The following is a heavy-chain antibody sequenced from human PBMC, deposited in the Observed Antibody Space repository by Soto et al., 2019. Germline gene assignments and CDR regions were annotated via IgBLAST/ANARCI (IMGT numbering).Heavy chain of an antibody. J-gene: IGHJ5*01. CDR2: IYYSGST. Sequence: QLQLQESGPGLVKPSETLSLTCTVSGGSISSSSYYWGWIRQPPGKGLEWIGSIYYSGSTYYNPSLKSRVTVSVDTSKNQFSLKLSSVTAADTAVYYCARYSPELWFGELSWFDSWGQGTLVTVSS. CDR1: GGSISSSSYY. D-gene: IGHD3-10*01. CDR3: ARYSPELWFGELSWFDS. V-gene: IGHV4-39*01.